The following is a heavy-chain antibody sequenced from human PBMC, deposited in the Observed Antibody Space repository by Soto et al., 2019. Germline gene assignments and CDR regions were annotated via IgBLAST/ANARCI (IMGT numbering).Heavy chain of an antibody. CDR2: IKSKTDGGTT. CDR1: GFTFSNAW. D-gene: IGHD3-3*01. J-gene: IGHJ4*02. CDR3: TTITIFGVVIRDY. V-gene: IGHV3-15*01. Sequence: EVQLVESGGGLVKPGGSLRLSCAASGFTFSNAWMSWVRQAPGKGLEWVGRIKSKTDGGTTDYAAPVKGRFTISRDDSKNTLYLQMSSLKTEDTAVYYCTTITIFGVVIRDYWGQGTLVTVSS.